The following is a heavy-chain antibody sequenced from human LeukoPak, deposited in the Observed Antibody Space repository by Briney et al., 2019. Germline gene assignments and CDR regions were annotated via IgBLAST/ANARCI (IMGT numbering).Heavy chain of an antibody. J-gene: IGHJ4*02. V-gene: IGHV1-18*01. D-gene: IGHD5-18*01. CDR2: ISAYNGNT. CDR3: ARARGYSYGPRFDY. CDR1: GGTFSSYA. Sequence: ASVKVSCKASGGTFSSYAISWVRQAPGQGLEWMGWISAYNGNTNYAQKLQGGVTMTTDTSTSTAYMELRSLRSDDTAVYYCARARGYSYGPRFDYWGQGTLVTVSS.